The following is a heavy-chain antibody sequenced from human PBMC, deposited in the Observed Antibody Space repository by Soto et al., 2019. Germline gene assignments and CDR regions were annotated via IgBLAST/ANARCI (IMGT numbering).Heavy chain of an antibody. CDR2: ISYDGSNK. Sequence: SGGSLRLSCAACGFTFSSYGMHWVRQAPGKGLEWVAVISYDGSNKYYADSVKGRFTISRDNSKNTLYLQMNSLRAEDTAVYYCAKVSGGDYFDYWGQGTLVTVSS. V-gene: IGHV3-30*18. CDR1: GFTFSSYG. CDR3: AKVSGGDYFDY. J-gene: IGHJ4*02. D-gene: IGHD6-25*01.